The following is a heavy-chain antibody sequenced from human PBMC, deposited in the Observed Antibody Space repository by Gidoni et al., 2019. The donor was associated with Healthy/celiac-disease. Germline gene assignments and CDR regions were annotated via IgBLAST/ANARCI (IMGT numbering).Heavy chain of an antibody. CDR1: GFTFDDYA. CDR2: ISWNSGSI. CDR3: AKDPRDYGLFSD. D-gene: IGHD4-17*01. J-gene: IGHJ4*02. Sequence: EVHLVESGGGLVQPGRSLRLSCAASGFTFDDYAMHWVRQAPGKGLEWVSGISWNSGSIGYADSVKGRFTISRDNAKNSLYLQMNSLRAEDTALYYCAKDPRDYGLFSDWGQGTLVTVSS. V-gene: IGHV3-9*01.